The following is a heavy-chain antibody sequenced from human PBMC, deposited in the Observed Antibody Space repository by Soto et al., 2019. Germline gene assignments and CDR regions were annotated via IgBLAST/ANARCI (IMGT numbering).Heavy chain of an antibody. J-gene: IGHJ4*02. Sequence: EVQLLESGGGLVQPGGSLRLSCAASGFTFRNYAMSWARQAPGKGLEWVSAISGSGGTTHYADSVKGRFTISRDNSKNTLYLQINSLRGEDTAVYYCATDRSSTSCYAFDYWGQGSLVTVSS. CDR3: ATDRSSTSCYAFDY. CDR2: ISGSGGTT. CDR1: GFTFRNYA. V-gene: IGHV3-23*01. D-gene: IGHD2-2*01.